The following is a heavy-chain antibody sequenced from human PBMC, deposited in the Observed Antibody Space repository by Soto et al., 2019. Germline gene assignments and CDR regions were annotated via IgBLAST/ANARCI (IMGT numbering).Heavy chain of an antibody. Sequence: EVQLVESGGGSVQPGRSLRLSCAASGFSFDDYGMHWVRQGPGKGLEWVSGISWNSGDIYYADSVKGRFTISRDNAKRSLYLQMNSLRTKYTALYYCAKDNDLDRDGPFDYWGQGILVTVSS. CDR1: GFSFDDYG. J-gene: IGHJ4*02. CDR3: AKDNDLDRDGPFDY. V-gene: IGHV3-9*01. CDR2: ISWNSGDI. D-gene: IGHD2-2*03.